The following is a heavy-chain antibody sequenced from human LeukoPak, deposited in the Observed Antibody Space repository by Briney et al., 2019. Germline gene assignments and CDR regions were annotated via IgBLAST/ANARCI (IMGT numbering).Heavy chain of an antibody. D-gene: IGHD5-18*01. V-gene: IGHV3-23*01. CDR1: GFSLSNYA. Sequence: GGSLRLSCAASGFSLSNYAMSWVRQAPGKGLEWVSTISGSGGSTYYADSAKGRFTISRDNSKNTLYLQMNSLRADDAAVYYCAKDAARVPFDYWGQGTLVTVSS. CDR2: ISGSGGST. J-gene: IGHJ4*02. CDR3: AKDAARVPFDY.